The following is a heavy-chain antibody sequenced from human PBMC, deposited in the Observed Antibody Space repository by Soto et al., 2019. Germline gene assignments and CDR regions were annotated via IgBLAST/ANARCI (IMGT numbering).Heavy chain of an antibody. D-gene: IGHD3-3*01. J-gene: IGHJ2*01. CDR1: GFTFSSYW. CDR3: ARDQYDFWSGYSYWYFDL. CDR2: IKQDGSEK. Sequence: EVQLVESGGGLVQPGGSLRLSCAASGFTFSSYWMSWVRQAPGKGLEWVANIKQDGSEKYYVDSVKGRFTISRDNAKNSLYLQMNSLRAEDTAVYYCARDQYDFWSGYSYWYFDLWGRGTLVTVSS. V-gene: IGHV3-7*05.